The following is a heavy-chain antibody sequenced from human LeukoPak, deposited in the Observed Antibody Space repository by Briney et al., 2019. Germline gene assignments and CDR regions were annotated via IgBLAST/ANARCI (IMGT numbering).Heavy chain of an antibody. J-gene: IGHJ4*02. CDR3: ARASSSGYRGADY. D-gene: IGHD3-22*01. CDR2: IKQDGSEK. V-gene: IGHV3-7*01. CDR1: GFTFSSYW. Sequence: GGPLRLSCAASGFTFSSYWMSWVRQAPGKGLEWVASIKQDGSEKYYVDSVKGRFTISRDNAKNSLYLQMNSLRAEDTAVYYCARASSSGYRGADYWGQGTLVTVSS.